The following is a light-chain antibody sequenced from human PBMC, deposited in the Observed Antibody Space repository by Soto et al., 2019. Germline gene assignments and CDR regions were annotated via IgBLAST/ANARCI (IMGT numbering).Light chain of an antibody. J-gene: IGKJ3*01. CDR1: QSVSRN. V-gene: IGKV3-11*01. Sequence: EIVLTQSPATLCLSPGERATLSCRASQSVSRNLAWYQQKPGQAPRLLIYDASNRATGIPARFSGSGSVTDFTLTVSSLEPEDFAVYYCQQRSNWATFXPGTKADIK. CDR2: DAS. CDR3: QQRSNWAT.